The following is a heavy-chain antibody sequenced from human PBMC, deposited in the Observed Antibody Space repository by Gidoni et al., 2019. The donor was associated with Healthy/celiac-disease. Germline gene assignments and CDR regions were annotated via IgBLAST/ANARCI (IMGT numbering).Heavy chain of an antibody. CDR1: GYTFTSYG. CDR2: ISAYNGNT. CDR3: ARGVGYCSSTSCYGVYYFDY. V-gene: IGHV1-18*01. J-gene: IGHJ4*02. Sequence: QVQLVQSGAEVKKPGASVKVSCKASGYTFTSYGISWVRQAPGQGLEWMGWISAYNGNTNYAQKLQGRVTMTTETSTSTAYMELRSLRSDDTAVYYCARGVGYCSSTSCYGVYYFDYWGQGTLVTVSS. D-gene: IGHD2-2*01.